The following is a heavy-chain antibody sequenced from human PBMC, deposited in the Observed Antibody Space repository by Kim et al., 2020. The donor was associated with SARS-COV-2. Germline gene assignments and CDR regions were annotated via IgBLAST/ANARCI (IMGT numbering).Heavy chain of an antibody. D-gene: IGHD6-19*01. V-gene: IGHV4-34*01. CDR2: INHSGRT. J-gene: IGHJ4*02. CDR1: GGSFSGYY. CDR3: ARAGRQWLVRPIFYYFDY. Sequence: SETLSLTCAVYGGSFSGYYWSWIRQPPGKRLEWSGEINHSGRTNYNPSLKSRVTITVDTSKNQFSLKLSSVIAADTAVYYCARAGRQWLVRPIFYYFDYCGQGALVTLSS.